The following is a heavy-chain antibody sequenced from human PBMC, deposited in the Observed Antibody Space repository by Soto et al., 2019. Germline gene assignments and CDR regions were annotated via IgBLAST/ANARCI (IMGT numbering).Heavy chain of an antibody. CDR2: MNFKSGDT. CDR1: GYTFTGDY. D-gene: IGHD2-15*01. V-gene: IGHV1-2*02. J-gene: IGHJ4*02. CDR3: AREDCSGRCHQKFDF. Sequence: ASVKVSCKASGYTFTGDYMHWVRQAPGQGLEWMGWMNFKSGDTKSTQKFQGRVTMTRDTSINTAYMELTRLTSDDTALYYCAREDCSGRCHQKFDFWGQGTLVTVSS.